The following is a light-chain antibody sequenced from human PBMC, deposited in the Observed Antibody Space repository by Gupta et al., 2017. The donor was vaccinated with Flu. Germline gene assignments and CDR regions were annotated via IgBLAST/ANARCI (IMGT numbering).Light chain of an antibody. V-gene: IGKV3-20*01. CDR1: QSVSSSY. CDR3: QQYGSSPYT. J-gene: IGKJ2*01. Sequence: LSCRASQSVSSSYLAWYQQKPGQAPRLLIYGASSRATGIPDRFSGSGSGTDFTLTISRLEPEDFAVYYCQQYGSSPYTFGQGTKLEIK. CDR2: GAS.